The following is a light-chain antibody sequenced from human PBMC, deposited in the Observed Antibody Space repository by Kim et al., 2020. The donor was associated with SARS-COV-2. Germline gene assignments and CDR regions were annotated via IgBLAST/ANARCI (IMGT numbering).Light chain of an antibody. CDR3: SSYAGSGRGV. J-gene: IGLJ3*02. CDR2: EVN. V-gene: IGLV2-23*02. CDR1: NSDVGTYNL. Sequence: QSALTQPASVSGSPGQSITISCTGTNSDVGTYNLVSWYQQHPGKAPKLMIYEVNNRPSGVSDRFSGSKSGNTASLTISGLQAEDEADDYGSSYAGSGRGVFGGGTK.